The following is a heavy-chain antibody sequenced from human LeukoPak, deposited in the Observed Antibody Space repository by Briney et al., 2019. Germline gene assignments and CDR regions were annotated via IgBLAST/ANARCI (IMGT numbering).Heavy chain of an antibody. CDR3: ARAYYYDSSGYSNYYYYGMDV. D-gene: IGHD3-22*01. V-gene: IGHV4-39*01. CDR1: GGSISSSSYY. CDR2: IYYSGST. J-gene: IGHJ6*02. Sequence: SETLSLTCTGSGGSISSSSYYWGWIRQPPGKGLEWIGSIYYSGSTYYNPSLKSRVTISVDTSKNQFSLKLSSVTAADTAVYYCARAYYYDSSGYSNYYYYGMDVWGQGTTVTVSS.